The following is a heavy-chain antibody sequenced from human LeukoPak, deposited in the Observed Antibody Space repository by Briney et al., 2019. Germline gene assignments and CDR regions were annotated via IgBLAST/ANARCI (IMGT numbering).Heavy chain of an antibody. D-gene: IGHD3-10*01. CDR1: GGSFSGYY. CDR3: ARDYYYGSGSQQNGMDV. V-gene: IGHV4-34*01. CDR2: INHSGST. J-gene: IGHJ6*04. Sequence: SSETLSLTCAVYGGSFSGYYWSWIRQPPGKGLEWIGEINHSGSTNYNPSLKSRVTISVDTSKNQFSLKLSSVTAEDTAVCYCARDYYYGSGSQQNGMDVWGKGTTVTVSS.